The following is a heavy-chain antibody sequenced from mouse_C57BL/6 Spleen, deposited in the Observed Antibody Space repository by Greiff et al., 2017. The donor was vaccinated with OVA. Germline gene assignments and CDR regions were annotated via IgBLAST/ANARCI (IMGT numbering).Heavy chain of an antibody. J-gene: IGHJ1*03. Sequence: VQLQESGAELVKPGASVKISCKASGYAFSSYWMNWVKQRPGKGLEWIGQIYPGDGDTNYNGKFKGKATLTADKSSSTAYMQLSSLPSEDSAVYFCARSGGNYWYFDVWGTGTTVTVSS. V-gene: IGHV1-80*01. D-gene: IGHD2-1*01. CDR2: IYPGDGDT. CDR3: ARSGGNYWYFDV. CDR1: GYAFSSYW.